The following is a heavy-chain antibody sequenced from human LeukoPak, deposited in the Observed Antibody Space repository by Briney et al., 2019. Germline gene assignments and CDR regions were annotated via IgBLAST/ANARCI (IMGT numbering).Heavy chain of an antibody. V-gene: IGHV1-2*02. CDR3: ARVRTGYYREFDY. CDR2: INPNSGGT. Sequence: EASVKVSCKASGYTFTGYYMHWVRQAPGQGLEWMGWINPNSGGTNYAQKFQGRVTMTRDTSISTAYMELSRLRSDDTAVYYCARVRTGYYREFDYWGQGTLVTVSS. J-gene: IGHJ4*02. D-gene: IGHD3/OR15-3a*01. CDR1: GYTFTGYY.